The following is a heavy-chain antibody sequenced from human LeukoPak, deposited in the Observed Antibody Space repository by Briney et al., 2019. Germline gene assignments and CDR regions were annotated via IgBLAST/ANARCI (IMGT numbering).Heavy chain of an antibody. J-gene: IGHJ4*02. Sequence: SETLSLTCTVSDGSISNYYWSWIRQPPGKGLEWIGSIHYSGSTYYNPSLKSRVTTSVDTSKNQFSLKLSSVTAADTAVYYCARYLNMATTFYFDQWGQGTLVTVSS. CDR3: ARYLNMATTFYFDQ. CDR1: DGSISNYY. V-gene: IGHV4-39*01. D-gene: IGHD5-24*01. CDR2: IHYSGST.